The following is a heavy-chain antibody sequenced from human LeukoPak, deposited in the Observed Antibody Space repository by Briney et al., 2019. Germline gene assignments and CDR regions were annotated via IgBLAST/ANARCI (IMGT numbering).Heavy chain of an antibody. D-gene: IGHD4-17*01. Sequence: SVKVSRKGSRGTLSSYVISWVRQAPGQGLEWMGEIIPIFGTAHYARKFQGRVTITADESKSTAYMELSSLRSEDTAVYYCARDPGDYGDYLLDYWGQGTLVTVSS. CDR3: ARDPGDYGDYLLDY. CDR2: IIPIFGTA. CDR1: RGTLSSYV. V-gene: IGHV1-69*01. J-gene: IGHJ4*02.